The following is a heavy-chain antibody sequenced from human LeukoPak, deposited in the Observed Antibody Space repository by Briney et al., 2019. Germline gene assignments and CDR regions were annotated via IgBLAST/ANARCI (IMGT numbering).Heavy chain of an antibody. D-gene: IGHD3-22*01. J-gene: IGHJ4*02. V-gene: IGHV4-61*01. CDR3: ARVVVPYYYDSSGYYREVRYYFDY. Sequence: SQTLSLTCLVSGGSISSSPYSGTYYWSWIRQPPGKGLEWIGYIYYSGSTNYNPSLKSRVTISVDTSKNQFSLKLSSVTAADTAVYYCARVVVPYYYDSSGYYREVRYYFDYWGQGTLVTVSS. CDR2: IYYSGST. CDR1: GGSISSSPYSGTYY.